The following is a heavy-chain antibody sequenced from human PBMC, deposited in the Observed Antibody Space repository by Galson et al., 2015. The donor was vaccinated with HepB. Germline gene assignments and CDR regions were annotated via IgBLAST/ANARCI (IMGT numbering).Heavy chain of an antibody. CDR3: AREAERGYFDY. Sequence: SVKVSCKASGYTFTSYSMHWVRQAPVQRLEWMGWINAGNGKTKYSQKFQGRVTITRDTSASTAYMEVSSVRSEDTAVYYCAREAERGYFDYWGQGTLVTVSS. CDR2: INAGNGKT. CDR1: GYTFTSYS. J-gene: IGHJ4*02. V-gene: IGHV1-3*01.